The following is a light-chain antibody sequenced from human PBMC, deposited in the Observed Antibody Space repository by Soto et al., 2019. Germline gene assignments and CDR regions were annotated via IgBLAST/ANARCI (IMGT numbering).Light chain of an antibody. J-gene: IGKJ1*01. CDR1: QSISSY. V-gene: IGKV1-39*01. CDR3: QQSYNTPWT. CDR2: AAS. Sequence: DIQMTQSPSSLSASVGDRVTITCRASQSISSYLHWYQQKPGKAPKLLIYAASSLQSGVPSRFSGSGSGTDFTLTISSLQPEDFATYYCQQSYNTPWTFGQVTKLEIK.